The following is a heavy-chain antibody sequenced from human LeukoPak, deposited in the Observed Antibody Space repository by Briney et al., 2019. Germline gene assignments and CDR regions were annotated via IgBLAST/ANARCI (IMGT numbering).Heavy chain of an antibody. V-gene: IGHV1-46*01. Sequence: ASVKVSCKASGYTFTNYYMHWVRQAPEKGLEWMGVIDPSAGSTTYAQKFQGRVTMTRDMATSTVYMELSSLRSEDTAVYYCARAHYASSNIKVPFDVWGKGTTVTVSS. CDR2: IDPSAGST. CDR1: GYTFTNYY. D-gene: IGHD3-22*01. CDR3: ARAHYASSNIKVPFDV. J-gene: IGHJ6*04.